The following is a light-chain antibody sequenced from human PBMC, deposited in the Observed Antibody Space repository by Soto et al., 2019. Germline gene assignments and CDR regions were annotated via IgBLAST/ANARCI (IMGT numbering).Light chain of an antibody. V-gene: IGKV1-5*03. CDR3: QQYNSYSQT. CDR2: KTS. J-gene: IGKJ1*01. Sequence: DILMTQSPSFLSASVGDIVTITCRASQSISTWVAWYQQKPGKAPKLLIYKTSSLESGVPSRFRGSGSGTEFTLTISSLQPDDFATYYCQQYNSYSQTFGQGTKVDIK. CDR1: QSISTW.